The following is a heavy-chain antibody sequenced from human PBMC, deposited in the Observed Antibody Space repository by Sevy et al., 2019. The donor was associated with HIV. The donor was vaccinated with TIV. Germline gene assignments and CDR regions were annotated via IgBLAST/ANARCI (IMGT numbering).Heavy chain of an antibody. J-gene: IGHJ4*02. CDR3: ARDKLLPVMVTMVRGALSYYFDY. V-gene: IGHV3-33*01. CDR2: IWYDGINK. Sequence: GGSLRLSCAASGFTFSDYGIHWVRQAPGKGPEWVAVIWYDGINKYYVDSVKGRFTISRDNSKNTVYPQMNSLRAEDTAVYYCARDKLLPVMVTMVRGALSYYFDYWGQGTLVTVSS. CDR1: GFTFSDYG. D-gene: IGHD3-10*01.